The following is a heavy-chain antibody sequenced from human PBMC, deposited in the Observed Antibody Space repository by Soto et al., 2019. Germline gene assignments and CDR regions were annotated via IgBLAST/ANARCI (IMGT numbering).Heavy chain of an antibody. CDR3: ASERVVPAASNPACYYMDV. D-gene: IGHD2-2*01. V-gene: IGHV1-18*01. Sequence: ASVKGACKASGYTFTGYGISCVRQAPGQGLEWMRWISAYNGNTNYAQKFQGRVTITADKSTSTAYMELSSLRSEDTAVYYCASERVVPAASNPACYYMDVWGKGPTVTVSS. CDR2: ISAYNGNT. CDR1: GYTFTGYG. J-gene: IGHJ6*03.